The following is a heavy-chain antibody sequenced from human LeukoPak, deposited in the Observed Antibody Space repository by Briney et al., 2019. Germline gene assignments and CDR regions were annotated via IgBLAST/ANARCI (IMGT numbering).Heavy chain of an antibody. CDR2: IYYSGST. J-gene: IGHJ5*02. Sequence: SETLSLTCTVSGGSISSGGYYWSWIRQHPGKGLEWIGYIYYSGSTYYNPSLKSRVTISVDTSKNQFSLKLSSVTAADTAVYYCARVYCSSTSCPSPRFDPWGQGTLVTVSS. D-gene: IGHD2-2*01. V-gene: IGHV4-31*03. CDR3: ARVYCSSTSCPSPRFDP. CDR1: GGSISSGGYY.